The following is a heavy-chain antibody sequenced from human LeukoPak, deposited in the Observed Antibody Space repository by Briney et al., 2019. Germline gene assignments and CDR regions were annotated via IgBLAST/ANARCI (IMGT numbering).Heavy chain of an antibody. V-gene: IGHV3-30*18. Sequence: PGGSLRLSCVASGFTFKSYGMHWVRQAPGKGLEWVAVISHDGNNKYYADSVKGRFAISRESSQNTLYLQMNSLRVEDTAVYYCAKDVRTEAAAMNYWGQGSLVIVSS. CDR2: ISHDGNNK. D-gene: IGHD2-2*01. CDR3: AKDVRTEAAAMNY. CDR1: GFTFKSYG. J-gene: IGHJ4*02.